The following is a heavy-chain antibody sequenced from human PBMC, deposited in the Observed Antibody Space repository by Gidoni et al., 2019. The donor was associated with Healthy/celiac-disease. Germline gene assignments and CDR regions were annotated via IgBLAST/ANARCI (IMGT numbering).Heavy chain of an antibody. J-gene: IGHJ6*02. CDR1: GYSFTSYW. CDR3: ARLEKRNYYDSSGHLYYYYYGMDV. V-gene: IGHV5-10-1*01. CDR2: IDPSDSYT. Sequence: EVQLVQSGAEVKKPGESLRISCKGSGYSFTSYWISWVRQMPGKGLEWMGRIDPSDSYTNYSPSFQGHVTISADKSISTAYLQWSSLKASDTAMYYCARLEKRNYYDSSGHLYYYYYGMDVWGQGTTVTVSS. D-gene: IGHD3-22*01.